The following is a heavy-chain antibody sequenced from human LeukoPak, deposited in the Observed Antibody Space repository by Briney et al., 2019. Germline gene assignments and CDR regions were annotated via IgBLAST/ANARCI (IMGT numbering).Heavy chain of an antibody. J-gene: IGHJ4*02. D-gene: IGHD3-10*01. V-gene: IGHV3-23*01. CDR3: AKDKSYYYDSGSYGLDY. CDR2: ISGSGGST. CDR1: GFTFSSYG. Sequence: PGGSLRLSCAASGFTFSSYGMHWVRQAPGKGLEWVSAISGSGGSTYYADSVKGRFTISRDNSKNTLYLQMNSLRAEDTAVYYCAKDKSYYYDSGSYGLDYWGQGTLVTVSS.